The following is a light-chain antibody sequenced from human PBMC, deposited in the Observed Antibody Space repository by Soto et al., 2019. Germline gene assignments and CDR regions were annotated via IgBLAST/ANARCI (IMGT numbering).Light chain of an antibody. CDR2: DAS. Sequence: AIRMTQSPSSCSVSIGDRVTITCRASQGISNYLVWYQQKPGKAPKVLIYDASSLESGVPSRFSGSGSGTEFTLTITSLQPDDFATYYCQQYNTYSTFGQGTRLEIK. CDR3: QQYNTYST. J-gene: IGKJ5*01. CDR1: QGISNY. V-gene: IGKV1-8*01.